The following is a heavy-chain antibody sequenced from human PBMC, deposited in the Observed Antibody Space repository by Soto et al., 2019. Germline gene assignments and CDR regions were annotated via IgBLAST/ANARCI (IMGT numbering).Heavy chain of an antibody. Sequence: GGSLRLSCAASGFDFSSYSMNWVRQAPGKGLEWVSSINEDCAYIYYAHSLRGRFTISRDNSKNTLYLQMNSLRAEDTAVYYCAKDLLNDYGDYVLSYWGQGTLVTVSS. CDR3: AKDLLNDYGDYVLSY. CDR2: INEDCAYI. D-gene: IGHD4-17*01. V-gene: IGHV3-21*04. J-gene: IGHJ4*02. CDR1: GFDFSSYS.